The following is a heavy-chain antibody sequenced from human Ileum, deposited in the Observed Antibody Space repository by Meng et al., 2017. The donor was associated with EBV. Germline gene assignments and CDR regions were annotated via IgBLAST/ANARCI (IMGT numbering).Heavy chain of an antibody. J-gene: IGHJ4*02. CDR3: ARDQSDYFDY. Sequence: QVQLVESGVGVVQPGSSLRLSCAASGFTFSSYAMHWVRQAPGKGLEWVAVISYDGSNKYYADSVKGRFTISRDNSKNTLYLQMNSLRAEDTAVYYCARDQSDYFDYWGQGTLVTVSS. CDR1: GFTFSSYA. CDR2: ISYDGSNK. V-gene: IGHV3-30-3*01.